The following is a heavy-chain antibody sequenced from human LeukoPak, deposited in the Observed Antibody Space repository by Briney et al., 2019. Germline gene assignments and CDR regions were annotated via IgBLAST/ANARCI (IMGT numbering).Heavy chain of an antibody. D-gene: IGHD6-13*01. CDR1: GFIFSGYG. J-gene: IGHJ4*02. Sequence: GGSLRLSCAASGFIFSGYGMHWARQAPGKGLQWVTFIRYEGSNKYYADSVKGRFTISRDNSKNTLYLQMNSLRVEDTAVYYCAKESDVAAAGIDYWGQGTLVTVSS. V-gene: IGHV3-30*02. CDR3: AKESDVAAAGIDY. CDR2: IRYEGSNK.